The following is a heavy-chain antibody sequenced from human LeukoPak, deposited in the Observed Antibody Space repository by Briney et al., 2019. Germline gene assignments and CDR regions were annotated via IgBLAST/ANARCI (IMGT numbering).Heavy chain of an antibody. Sequence: GGSLRLSCAASGFTFSTYWMSWARQAPGKGLEWVANIKKDGSEKYYVDSVKGRFTISRDNAKNSPYLQMNSLRAEDTAVYYCARAQGYFDYWGQGTLVTVSS. CDR2: IKKDGSEK. CDR1: GFTFSTYW. J-gene: IGHJ4*02. CDR3: ARAQGYFDY. V-gene: IGHV3-7*01.